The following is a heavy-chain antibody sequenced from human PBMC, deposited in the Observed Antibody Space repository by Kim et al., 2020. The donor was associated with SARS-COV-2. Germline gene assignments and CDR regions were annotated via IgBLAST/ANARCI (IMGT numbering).Heavy chain of an antibody. CDR3: ARGSNDSSGYYFDY. V-gene: IGHV4-31*03. CDR1: GGSISSGGYY. D-gene: IGHD3-22*01. Sequence: SETLSLTCTVSGGSISSGGYYWSWIRQHPGKGLEWIGYIYYSGSTYYNPSLKSRVTISVDTSKNQFSLKLSSVTAADTAVYYCARGSNDSSGYYFDYWGQGTLVTVSS. J-gene: IGHJ4*02. CDR2: IYYSGST.